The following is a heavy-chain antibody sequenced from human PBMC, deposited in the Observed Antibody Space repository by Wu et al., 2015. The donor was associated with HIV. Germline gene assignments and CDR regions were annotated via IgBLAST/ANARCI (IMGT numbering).Heavy chain of an antibody. D-gene: IGHD6-13*01. V-gene: IGHV1-2*02. CDR3: ARNIVAAGEYYYFYYYMDV. Sequence: QVTLVQSGTEVKKSGASVRVSCVASGYTFTNYFIHWVRQAPGQGLEWMGWINPQNDAKKYAEEFQGRVTLTRDTSISTAYMELSRLRSDDTAVYYCARNIVAAGEYYYFYYYMDVWGKGTTVTVSS. CDR2: INPQNDAK. J-gene: IGHJ6*03. CDR1: GYTFTNYF.